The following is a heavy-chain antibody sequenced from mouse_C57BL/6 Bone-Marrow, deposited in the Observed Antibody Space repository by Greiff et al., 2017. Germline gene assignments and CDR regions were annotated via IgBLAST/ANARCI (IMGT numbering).Heavy chain of an antibody. CDR2: INRDGGCT. J-gene: IGHJ1*03. D-gene: IGHD2-1*01. CDR3: ARRGNYEGYFEV. CDR1: EYDFPSHD. Sequence: EVQGVQSGGGLVQPGESLKLSCESNEYDFPSHDMSWVRKTPVKRLELVAAINRDGGCTYYPNTIERRFIISRDNTKKSMYLHMSSLRSEDTALYYCARRGNYEGYFEVGGRGNAVTVTS. V-gene: IGHV5-2*01.